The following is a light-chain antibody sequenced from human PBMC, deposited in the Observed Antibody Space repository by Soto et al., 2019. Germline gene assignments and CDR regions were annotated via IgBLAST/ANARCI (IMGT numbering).Light chain of an antibody. CDR2: VTN. CDR3: AEWEGSGNGHV. J-gene: IGLJ1*01. Sequence: QSVLTQPPSVSGTLGQGVTISCSGSTSNIGENSVGWFQQLPGTAPKVLIYVTNKRPSGVPARFSAAKSGTSAYLAISGLQAEDEADYYCAEWEGSGNGHVSGSGTKVTVL. CDR1: TSNIGENS. V-gene: IGLV1-44*01.